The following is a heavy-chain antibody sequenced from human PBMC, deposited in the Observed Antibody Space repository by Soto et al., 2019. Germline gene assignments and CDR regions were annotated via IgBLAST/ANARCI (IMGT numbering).Heavy chain of an antibody. CDR2: IWYDGSNK. V-gene: IGHV3-33*01. D-gene: IGHD3-22*01. CDR3: AREDSSGSQIDY. CDR1: GFTFSSYG. Sequence: QVQLVESGGGVVQPGRSLRLSCAASGFTFSSYGMHWVRQAPGKGLEWVAVIWYDGSNKYYADSVKGRFTISRDNSKNTLYLQMNSLRAEDTAVYYCAREDSSGSQIDYWGQGTLVTVSS. J-gene: IGHJ4*02.